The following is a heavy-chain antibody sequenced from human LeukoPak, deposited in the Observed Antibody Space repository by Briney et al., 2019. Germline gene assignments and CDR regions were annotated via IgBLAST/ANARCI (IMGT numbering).Heavy chain of an antibody. D-gene: IGHD2-2*01. CDR3: GRIGDCSSISCGP. CDR2: INPNSGGT. Sequence: ASVKVSCKASGYIFTGYYMHWVRQAPGQGLEWMGWINPNSGGTNYAQKFLGRVTMTRDTSINTAYMELSRLTSDDTAVYYCGRIGDCSSISCGPWGQGTLVTVSS. CDR1: GYIFTGYY. V-gene: IGHV1-2*02. J-gene: IGHJ5*02.